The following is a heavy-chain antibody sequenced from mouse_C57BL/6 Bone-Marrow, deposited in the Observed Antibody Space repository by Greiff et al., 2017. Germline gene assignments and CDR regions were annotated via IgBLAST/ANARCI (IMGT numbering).Heavy chain of an antibody. D-gene: IGHD2-12*01. CDR3: ARPPFYDAWFAY. CDR1: GFTFSSYG. V-gene: IGHV5-6*01. Sequence: EVHLVESGGDLVKPGGSLKLSCAASGFTFSSYGMSWVRQTPDKRLEWVATISSGGSYTYYPDSVKGRFTISRDNAKNTLYLQMSSLKSEDTAMYYCARPPFYDAWFAYWGQGTLVTVSA. CDR2: ISSGGSYT. J-gene: IGHJ3*01.